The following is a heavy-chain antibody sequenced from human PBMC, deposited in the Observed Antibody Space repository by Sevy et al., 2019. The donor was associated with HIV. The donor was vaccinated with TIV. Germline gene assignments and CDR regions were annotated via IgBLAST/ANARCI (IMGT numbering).Heavy chain of an antibody. CDR2: FSFGCGRI. D-gene: IGHD2-8*01. Sequence: GGSLRLSCAASGFTFAKYSMSWVRQAPGKGLEWVSTFSFGCGRINYADSVKGRFTISRDDSKNTLFLQMNSLRAEDTATYFCAGEGCTHPHDYWGQGTLVTVSS. CDR3: AGEGCTHPHDY. V-gene: IGHV3-23*01. J-gene: IGHJ4*02. CDR1: GFTFAKYS.